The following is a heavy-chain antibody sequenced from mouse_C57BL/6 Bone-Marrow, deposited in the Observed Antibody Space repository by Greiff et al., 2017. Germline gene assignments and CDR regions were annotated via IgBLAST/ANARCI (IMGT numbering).Heavy chain of an antibody. CDR1: GFTFSNYW. CDR2: IRLKSDNYAT. V-gene: IGHV6-3*01. CDR3: TAYSYYYAMDY. D-gene: IGHD2-10*01. J-gene: IGHJ4*01. Sequence: EVMLVESGGGLVQPGGSMKLSCVASGFTFSNYWMNWVRQSPEKGLEWVAQIRLKSDNYATHYAESVKGRFTISSDDSKSSVYLQMNNLRAEDTGIYYCTAYSYYYAMDYWGQGTSVTVSS.